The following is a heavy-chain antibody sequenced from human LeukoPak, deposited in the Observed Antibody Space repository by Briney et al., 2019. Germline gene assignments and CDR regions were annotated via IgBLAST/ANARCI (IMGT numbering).Heavy chain of an antibody. CDR1: GFTFSSYW. D-gene: IGHD5-12*01. V-gene: IGHV3-7*01. CDR3: ARDHTGYEYGSFTYHYQYMDV. J-gene: IGHJ6*03. Sequence: TGGSLRLSCAASGFTFSSYWMSWVRQAPGKGLEWVANIKQDGSEKYYADSVKGRFTISRDNAKNSMYLQMNSLRADDTAVYYCARDHTGYEYGSFTYHYQYMDVWGKGTTVTVSS. CDR2: IKQDGSEK.